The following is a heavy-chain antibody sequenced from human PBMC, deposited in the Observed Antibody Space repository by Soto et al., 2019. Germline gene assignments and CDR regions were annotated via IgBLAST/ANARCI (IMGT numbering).Heavy chain of an antibody. D-gene: IGHD3-16*01. Sequence: GGSLRLSCAASVFTFSGFGMHWVRQAPGKGLEWVAIIWYDGSDKYYADAVKGRFTISRDNSKNTLYLQMNSLRAEDTAVYHCAFGNLSYYFDYWGQGTPVTVSS. CDR3: AFGNLSYYFDY. J-gene: IGHJ4*02. CDR2: IWYDGSDK. V-gene: IGHV3-33*01. CDR1: VFTFSGFG.